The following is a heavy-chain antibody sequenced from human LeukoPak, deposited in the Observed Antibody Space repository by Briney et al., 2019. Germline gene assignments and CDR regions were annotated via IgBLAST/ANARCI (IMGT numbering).Heavy chain of an antibody. CDR2: INPNSGGT. CDR1: GYTFTGYY. D-gene: IGHD3-22*01. CDR3: ARDGDSSGYEDAFDI. V-gene: IGHV1-2*02. J-gene: IGHJ3*02. Sequence: ASVKVSCEASGYTFTGYYMHWVRQAPGQGLEWMGWINPNSGGTNYAQKFQGRVTMTRDTSISTAYMELSRLRSDDTAVYYCARDGDSSGYEDAFDIWGQGTMVTVSS.